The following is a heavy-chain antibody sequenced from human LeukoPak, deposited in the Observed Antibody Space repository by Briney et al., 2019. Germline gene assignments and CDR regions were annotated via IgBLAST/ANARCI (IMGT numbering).Heavy chain of an antibody. V-gene: IGHV4-38-2*01. J-gene: IGHJ6*03. Sequence: SSETLSHTCAVSGYSISSGYYWGWIRQPPGKGLAWIGSIYHSGSTYYNPSLKSRVTISVDTSKNQFSLKLSSVTAADTAVYYCARGLPYDFWSAYYRTYYYYYMDVWGKGTTVTVSS. CDR2: IYHSGST. D-gene: IGHD3-3*01. CDR3: ARGLPYDFWSAYYRTYYYYYMDV. CDR1: GYSISSGYY.